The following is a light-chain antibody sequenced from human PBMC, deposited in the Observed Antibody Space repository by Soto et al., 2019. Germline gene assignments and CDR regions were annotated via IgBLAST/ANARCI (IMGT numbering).Light chain of an antibody. CDR2: AAS. CDR3: QQYNNWPLT. Sequence: DIQMTQSPSPLSASVGDRVTITCQASQDISNYLNWYQQKPGKAPKLLIYAASSLQSGVPSRFSGSGSGTEFTLTISSLQSEDFAVYYCQQYNNWPLTFGGGTKVDIK. CDR1: QDISNY. J-gene: IGKJ4*01. V-gene: IGKV1-33*01.